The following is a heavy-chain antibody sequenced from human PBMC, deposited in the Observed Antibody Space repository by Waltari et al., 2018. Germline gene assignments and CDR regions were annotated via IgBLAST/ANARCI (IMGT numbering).Heavy chain of an antibody. D-gene: IGHD3-3*02. V-gene: IGHV4-34*01. CDR3: VKRSLAPPVDY. CDR2: INHSGST. CDR1: GGYFCGHY. Sequence: QVQLQQSGAGLLKPAATLSLTCSVHGGYFCGHYWSWLRQPPGEGLGWIGEINHSGSTNYTPSLKSRVTIAVDTSKNQFSLKLSSVTAADTAVYYCVKRSLAPPVDYWGQGTLVTVSS. J-gene: IGHJ4*02.